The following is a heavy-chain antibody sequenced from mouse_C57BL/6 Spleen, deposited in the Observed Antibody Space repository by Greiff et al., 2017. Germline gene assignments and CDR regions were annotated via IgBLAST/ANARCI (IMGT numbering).Heavy chain of an antibody. CDR1: GYTFTSYW. CDR3: ARRGPDYYCSSYRLDD. CDR2: IHPNSGST. V-gene: IGHV1-64*01. D-gene: IGHD1-1*01. J-gene: IGHJ2*01. Sequence: VQLQQPGAELVKPGASVKLSCKASGYTFTSYWMHWVMQRHGKGLEWIGMIHPNSGSTNYNEKFKSKATLTVDKSSSTAYMQLSSLTSEYSAVYYCARRGPDYYCSSYRLDDWGQGTTLTVSS.